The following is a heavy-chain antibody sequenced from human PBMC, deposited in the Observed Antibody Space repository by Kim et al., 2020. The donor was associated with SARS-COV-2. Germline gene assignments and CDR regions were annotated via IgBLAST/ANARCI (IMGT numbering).Heavy chain of an antibody. CDR2: ISYSGDT. D-gene: IGHD3-10*01. CDR3: ARYPSGNYRFDR. CDR1: GDSVSSYY. Sequence: SETLSLTCTVSGDSVSSYYWSWIRQSPGKGLEWIGYISYSGDTNYNPSLKSRVFISMDTSKNQFSLKLRSVTAADTAVYYCARYPSGNYRFDRWGQGTLVTVSS. V-gene: IGHV4-59*02. J-gene: IGHJ4*02.